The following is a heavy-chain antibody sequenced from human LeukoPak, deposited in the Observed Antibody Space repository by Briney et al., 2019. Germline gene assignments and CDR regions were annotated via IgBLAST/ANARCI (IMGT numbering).Heavy chain of an antibody. V-gene: IGHV3-23*01. CDR3: AKSYSGSYDNYFDY. CDR1: EFTFSSYA. J-gene: IGHJ4*02. Sequence: PGGSLRLSCAASEFTFSSYAMNWVRQAPGKGLEWVSAISGSGGSTYYADSVKGRFTISRDNSKNTLYLQMNSLRAEDKALYYCAKSYSGSYDNYFDYWGQGTLVIVSS. D-gene: IGHD1-26*01. CDR2: ISGSGGST.